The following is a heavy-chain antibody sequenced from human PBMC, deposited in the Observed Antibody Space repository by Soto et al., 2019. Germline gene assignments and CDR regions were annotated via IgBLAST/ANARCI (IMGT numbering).Heavy chain of an antibody. Sequence: GGSLRLSCAASGYTFSTYSMNWVRQAPGKGLEWVSSISSSGTYIHYADSLKGRFTISRDNAKNSLYLQMISLRAEDTAVYYCARDPSDCSSTSCWGYYALDVWGQGTTVTVSS. V-gene: IGHV3-21*01. CDR2: ISSSGTYI. D-gene: IGHD2-2*01. CDR1: GYTFSTYS. J-gene: IGHJ6*02. CDR3: ARDPSDCSSTSCWGYYALDV.